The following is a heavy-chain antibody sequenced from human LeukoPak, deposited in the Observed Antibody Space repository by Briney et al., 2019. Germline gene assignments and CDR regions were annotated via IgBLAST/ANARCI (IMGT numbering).Heavy chain of an antibody. CDR3: ARVNYDILTGYYPTDY. CDR1: GYTFTSYG. Sequence: ASVKVSCKASGYTFTSYGISWVRQAPGQGLEWMGWISAYNGNTNYAQKLQGRVTMTTDTSTSTAYMELRSLRSDDTAVYYCARVNYDILTGYYPTDYWGQGTLVTVSS. D-gene: IGHD3-9*01. J-gene: IGHJ4*02. CDR2: ISAYNGNT. V-gene: IGHV1-18*01.